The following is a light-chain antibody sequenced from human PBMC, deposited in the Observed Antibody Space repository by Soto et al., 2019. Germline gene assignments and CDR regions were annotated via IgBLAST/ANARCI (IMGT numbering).Light chain of an antibody. CDR3: QQSYSSPPT. J-gene: IGKJ1*01. V-gene: IGKV1-39*01. CDR1: QSISNH. Sequence: DIQMTQSPSSVSASVEDRVIITCRASQSISNHLNWYQQKPGKAPKLLIFAASSLQSGVPSRFSGSRSGPDFTLTISSLQPEDFATYYCQQSYSSPPTFGQGTQGGYQ. CDR2: AAS.